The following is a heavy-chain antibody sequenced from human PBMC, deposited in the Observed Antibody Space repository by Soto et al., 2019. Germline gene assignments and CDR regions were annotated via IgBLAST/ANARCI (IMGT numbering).Heavy chain of an antibody. V-gene: IGHV4-4*02. CDR1: GGSISSLNW. D-gene: IGHD2-8*01. CDR3: ASEQICNVVKCSNWFDP. J-gene: IGHJ5*02. Sequence: SETLSLTCGVSGGSISSLNWWIWARQFPGKGLEWIGEIFHTGSVNYNPSLKSRVTLSLDKSKNQFSLKLTSVTAADTAVYFCASEQICNVVKCSNWFDPWGQGTLVTVSS. CDR2: IFHTGSV.